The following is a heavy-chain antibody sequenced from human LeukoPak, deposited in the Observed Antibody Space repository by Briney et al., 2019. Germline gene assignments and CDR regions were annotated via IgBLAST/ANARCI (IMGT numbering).Heavy chain of an antibody. Sequence: GGSLRLSCAASGFTFNSYTMHWVRQAPGKGLEWVASISDDGSNAFYSDSAKGRLTISRDNSKNTLYLQMNSLRAEDTAVYYCAKDPNGDYIGTFDIWGQGTMVTVSS. CDR1: GFTFNSYT. CDR3: AKDPNGDYIGTFDI. CDR2: ISDDGSNA. D-gene: IGHD4-17*01. V-gene: IGHV3-30-3*01. J-gene: IGHJ3*02.